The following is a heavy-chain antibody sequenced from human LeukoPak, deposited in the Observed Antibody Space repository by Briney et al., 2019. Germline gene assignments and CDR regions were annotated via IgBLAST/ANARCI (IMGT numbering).Heavy chain of an antibody. Sequence: GASVKVSCKASGYTFTDFYMLWVRQAPGQGLEWMGGIIPIFGTANYAQKFQGRVTITADESTSTAYMELSSLRSEDTAVYYCARDNGYGGKEAPPWEFDYWGQGALVTVSS. D-gene: IGHD4-23*01. V-gene: IGHV1-69*13. CDR3: ARDNGYGGKEAPPWEFDY. J-gene: IGHJ4*02. CDR2: IIPIFGTA. CDR1: GYTFTDFY.